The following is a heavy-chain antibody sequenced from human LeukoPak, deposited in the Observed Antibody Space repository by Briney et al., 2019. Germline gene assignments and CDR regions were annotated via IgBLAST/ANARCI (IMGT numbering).Heavy chain of an antibody. CDR3: ASSIADYDFWSGYSSY. D-gene: IGHD3-3*01. CDR2: ISSSSSYI. Sequence: PGGSLRLSCAASGFTFSSYSMNWVRQAPGKGLEWVSSISSSSSYIYYADSVKGRFTIPRDNAKNSLYLQMNSLRAEDTAVYYCASSIADYDFWSGYSSYWGQGTLVTVSS. V-gene: IGHV3-21*01. CDR1: GFTFSSYS. J-gene: IGHJ4*02.